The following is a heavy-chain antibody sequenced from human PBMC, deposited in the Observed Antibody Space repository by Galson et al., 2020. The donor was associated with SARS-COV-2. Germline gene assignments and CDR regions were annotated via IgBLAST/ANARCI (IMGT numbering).Heavy chain of an antibody. J-gene: IGHJ5*02. CDR1: GFTFSSYG. CDR2: IWYDGSNK. Sequence: QAGGSLRLCSAASGFTFSSYGMHWVRQAPGKGLEWVAVIWYDGSNKYYADSVKGRFTISRDNSKNTLYLQMNSLRAEDTAVYYCAKDMIAVAGIPPGDNWFDPWCQGTLVTVAS. D-gene: IGHD6-19*01. CDR3: AKDMIAVAGIPPGDNWFDP. V-gene: IGHV3-33*06.